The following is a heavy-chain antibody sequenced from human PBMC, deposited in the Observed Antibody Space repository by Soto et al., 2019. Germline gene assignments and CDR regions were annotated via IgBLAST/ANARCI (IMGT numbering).Heavy chain of an antibody. Sequence: GGSLRLSCAASGFTFSSYAMSWVRQAPGKGLEWVSAISGSGGSTYYADSVKGRFTISRDNSKNTLYLQMNSLRAEDTAVYYCAKYEYYYDSSGYYGWSYYYYGMDVWGQGTTVTVSS. CDR2: ISGSGGST. V-gene: IGHV3-23*01. D-gene: IGHD3-22*01. CDR3: AKYEYYYDSSGYYGWSYYYYGMDV. CDR1: GFTFSSYA. J-gene: IGHJ6*02.